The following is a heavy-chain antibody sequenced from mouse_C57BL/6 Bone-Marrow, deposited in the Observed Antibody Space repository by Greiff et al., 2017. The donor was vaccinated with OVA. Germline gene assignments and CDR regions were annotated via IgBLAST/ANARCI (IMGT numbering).Heavy chain of an antibody. CDR3: ARHGGNYWYFDV. V-gene: IGHV5-2*01. CDR2: INRDGGST. J-gene: IGHJ1*03. D-gene: IGHD2-1*01. Sequence: EVKLVESGGGLVQPGESLKLSCESNEYEFPSHDMSWVRKTPEKRLELVAAINRDGGSTYYPDTMERRFIISRDNTKKTLYLQMSSLRSKETALYYCARHGGNYWYFDVWGTGTTVTVSS. CDR1: EYEFPSHD.